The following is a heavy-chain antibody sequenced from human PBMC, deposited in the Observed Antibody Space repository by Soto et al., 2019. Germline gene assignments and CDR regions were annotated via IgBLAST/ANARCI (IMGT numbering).Heavy chain of an antibody. CDR3: AKRGGYAISFYDS. CDR1: GFNFGGYA. Sequence: RLSCAGTGFNFGGYAMSWVRQAPGKGLEWVSTLSGDGSRAYYADSVRGRFTVSRDNSKSTLYLRMNSLRADDTAIYYCAKRGGYAISFYDSWGQGTLVTVSS. V-gene: IGHV3-23*01. D-gene: IGHD3-16*01. CDR2: LSGDGSRA. J-gene: IGHJ4*02.